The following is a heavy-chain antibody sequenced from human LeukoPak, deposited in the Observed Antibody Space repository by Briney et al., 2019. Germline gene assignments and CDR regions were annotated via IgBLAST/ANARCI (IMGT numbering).Heavy chain of an antibody. CDR3: ARDNEGYSGYGGGKVD. V-gene: IGHV3-48*03. CDR1: GFTFSFYE. CDR2: ISSSGNTI. J-gene: IGHJ4*02. Sequence: PGGSLRLSCAASGFTFSFYEMNWVRQAPGKGLEWVSYISSSGNTIYYADSVKGRFTISRDNAKNSLYLQMNSLRAEDTAVYYCARDNEGYSGYGGGKVDWGQGTLVTVSS. D-gene: IGHD5-12*01.